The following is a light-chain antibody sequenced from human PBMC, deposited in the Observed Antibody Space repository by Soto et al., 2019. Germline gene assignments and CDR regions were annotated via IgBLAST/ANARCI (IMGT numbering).Light chain of an antibody. CDR1: SGHSNYA. CDR3: QTWVTGIYV. CDR2: LNSDGSH. V-gene: IGLV4-69*01. Sequence: QSVLPQSPSASASLGASVKLTCTLSSGHSNYAIAWHQQQPEKGPRYLMKLNSDGSHSKGDGIPDRFSGSSSGAERYLTISSLQSEDEADYYCQTWVTGIYVFGTGTKLTVL. J-gene: IGLJ1*01.